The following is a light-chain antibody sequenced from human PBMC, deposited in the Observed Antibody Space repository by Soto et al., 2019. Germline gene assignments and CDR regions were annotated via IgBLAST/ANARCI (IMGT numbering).Light chain of an antibody. J-gene: IGKJ1*01. CDR1: QTISGY. CDR3: QQYYRYVT. Sequence: DIQMTQSPSSLSASVGDRVTITCRASQTISGYLNWYQQKPGKAPELLIYAASYLGNGVPSRFSGSGSGTYFTLTISSLQPEDLATYYCQQYYRYVTFGQGTKVDI. V-gene: IGKV1-39*01. CDR2: AAS.